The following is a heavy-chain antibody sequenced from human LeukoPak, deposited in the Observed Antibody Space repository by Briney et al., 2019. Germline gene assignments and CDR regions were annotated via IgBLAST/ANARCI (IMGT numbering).Heavy chain of an antibody. CDR3: AKRFGAGEFDY. CDR1: GFTFSNYG. V-gene: IGHV3-23*01. D-gene: IGHD3-10*01. J-gene: IGHJ4*02. CDR2: ISDSDGST. Sequence: GGSLRLSCAASGFTFSNYGMHWVRQAPGKGLEWVSIISDSDGSTYYADSVKGRFTISRDNSKNTLYLRMSSLRAEDTAVYYCAKRFGAGEFDYWGQGTLVTVSS.